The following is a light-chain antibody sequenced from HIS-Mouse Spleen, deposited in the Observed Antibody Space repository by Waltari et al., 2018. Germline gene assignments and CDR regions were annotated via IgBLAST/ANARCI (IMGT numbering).Light chain of an antibody. CDR3: QAWDSSIYVV. CDR2: QDS. J-gene: IGLJ2*01. Sequence: SYELTQPPSVSVSLGQTASIPCPGDKLGDKYACWYQQKPGQSPVLVIYQDSKRPSGIPERFSGSNSGNTATLTISGTQAMDEADYYCQAWDSSIYVVFGGGTKLTVL. CDR1: KLGDKY. V-gene: IGLV3-1*01.